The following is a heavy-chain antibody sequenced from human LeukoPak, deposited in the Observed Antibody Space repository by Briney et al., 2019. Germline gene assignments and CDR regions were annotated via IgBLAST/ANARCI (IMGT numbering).Heavy chain of an antibody. Sequence: SETLSLTCAVYGASFSGYYWSWIRQPPGKGLEWIGSIYHNGGTYDNLSLKSRTTISVDTSKNQFSLTLSSVTAADTAVYYCASYVDTARAGRGIDVWGQGTTVTVSS. D-gene: IGHD5-18*01. CDR3: ASYVDTARAGRGIDV. V-gene: IGHV4-34*04. J-gene: IGHJ6*02. CDR2: IYHNGGT. CDR1: GASFSGYY.